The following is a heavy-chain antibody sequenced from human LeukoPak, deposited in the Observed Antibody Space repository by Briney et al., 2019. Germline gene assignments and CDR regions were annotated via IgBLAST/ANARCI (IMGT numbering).Heavy chain of an antibody. CDR1: GGSISSSNFY. J-gene: IGHJ3*02. CDR2: IYYSGST. Sequence: SETLSLTCTVSGGSISSSNFYWGWIRQPPGKGLEWIGSIYYSGSTYYNPSLKSRVTISVDTSKNQFSLKLSSVTAADTAVYYCAREGRFGSQRGAFDIWGQGTMVTVSS. D-gene: IGHD3-10*01. V-gene: IGHV4-39*07. CDR3: AREGRFGSQRGAFDI.